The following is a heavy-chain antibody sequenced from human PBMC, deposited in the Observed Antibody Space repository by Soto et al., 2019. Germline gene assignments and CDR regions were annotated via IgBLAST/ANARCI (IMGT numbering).Heavy chain of an antibody. CDR2: LYDVDGS. Sequence: DVQLVESGGGLIQPGESLRLSCAAFGLTISGKKYVAWVRQAPGKGLEWVSALYDVDGSFYADSVTGRFTTSSDSSKTTVYLQMNSLRPEDTAVYYCAKGGYYYDSSGYYGVFGYWGQGTLVTVPS. D-gene: IGHD3-22*01. CDR3: AKGGYYYDSSGYYGVFGY. J-gene: IGHJ4*02. V-gene: IGHV3-66*03. CDR1: GLTISGKKY.